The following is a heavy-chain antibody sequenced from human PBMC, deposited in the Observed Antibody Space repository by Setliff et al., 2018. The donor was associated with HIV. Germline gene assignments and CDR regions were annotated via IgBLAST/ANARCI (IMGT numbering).Heavy chain of an antibody. Sequence: QPGGSLRLSCEASGFIFSTYGMHWVRQAPGKGLEWVSGISGSGGYSYYADSVQGRFTISSDNSKNMLYLQMNSLKTEDTAVYYCTREVPSLGGYYYYYYMDVWGKGTTVTVSS. CDR1: GFIFSTYG. D-gene: IGHD3-16*01. CDR2: ISGSGGYS. J-gene: IGHJ6*03. CDR3: TREVPSLGGYYYYYYMDV. V-gene: IGHV3-23*01.